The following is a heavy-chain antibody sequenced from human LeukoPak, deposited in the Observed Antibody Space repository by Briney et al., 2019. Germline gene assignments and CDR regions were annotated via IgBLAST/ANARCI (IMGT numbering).Heavy chain of an antibody. V-gene: IGHV1-2*02. CDR3: ARPLGRCSSTSCYTAGGYWFDP. CDR2: INPNSGGT. Sequence: GASVKVSCKASGYTFTGYYIHWVRQAPGQGLEWMGWINPNSGGTNYAQKFQGRVTMTRDTSISTAYMELSRLRSDDTAVYYCARPLGRCSSTSCYTAGGYWFDPWGQGTLVTVSS. D-gene: IGHD2-2*02. J-gene: IGHJ5*02. CDR1: GYTFTGYY.